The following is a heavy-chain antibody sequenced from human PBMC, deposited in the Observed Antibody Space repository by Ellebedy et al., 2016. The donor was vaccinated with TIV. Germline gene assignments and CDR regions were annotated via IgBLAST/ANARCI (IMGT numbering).Heavy chain of an antibody. CDR2: IYSGGST. D-gene: IGHD2-21*02. V-gene: IGHV3-53*01. CDR1: GFTVNNNY. J-gene: IGHJ4*02. CDR3: TRTLTSYYFDY. Sequence: GESLKISCAASGFTVNNNYMSWVRQAPGKGLEWVSVIYSGGSTYYADSVKGRFTISRDNSKNTLYLQMNSLRAEDTAVYYCTRTLTSYYFDYWGQGALVTVSS.